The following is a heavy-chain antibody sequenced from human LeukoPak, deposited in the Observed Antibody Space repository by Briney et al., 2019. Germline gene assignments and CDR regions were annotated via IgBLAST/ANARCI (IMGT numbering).Heavy chain of an antibody. CDR3: ASRHCSGGGCYFAGADPFDY. D-gene: IGHD2-15*01. J-gene: IGHJ4*02. CDR1: GFTFSSYA. CDR2: ISYDGSNK. V-gene: IGHV3-30*14. Sequence: PGGSLRLSCAASGFTFSSYAMHWVRQAPGKGLEWVALISYDGSNKYYADSVKGRFTISRDNSKNTLYLQMNSLRAEDTAVYFCASRHCSGGGCYFAGADPFDYWGQETLVTVSS.